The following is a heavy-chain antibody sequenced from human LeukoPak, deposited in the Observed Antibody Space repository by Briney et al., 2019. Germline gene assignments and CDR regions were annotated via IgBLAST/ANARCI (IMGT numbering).Heavy chain of an antibody. CDR1: GYTFTGYY. D-gene: IGHD2-15*01. CDR2: INPNSGGT. CDR3: ARESPYCSGGSCYSSSDYGMDV. Sequence: AASVKVSCKASGYTFTGYYMHWVRQAPGQGREWMGSINPNSGGTNYAQKFQGRVTMTRDTSITTAYMELSRLRSDDTAVYYCARESPYCSGGSCYSSSDYGMDVWGQGTTVTVS. V-gene: IGHV1-2*02. J-gene: IGHJ6*02.